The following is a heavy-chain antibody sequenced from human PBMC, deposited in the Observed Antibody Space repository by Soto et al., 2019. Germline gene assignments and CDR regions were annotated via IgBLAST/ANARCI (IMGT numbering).Heavy chain of an antibody. CDR1: NASITSSGYY. J-gene: IGHJ4*02. CDR2: IYHSGST. Sequence: QVQLQESGPRLVEASQTLSLTCTVSNASITSSGYYWSWVRQPPGKRLEWIGYIYHSGSTFYSPSLQSRLTMSVDTSKIQFPLTLRSVTAADTAVYHCARMSGTYYVPDYWGQGTLVTVSS. CDR3: ARMSGTYYVPDY. D-gene: IGHD1-26*01. V-gene: IGHV4-30-4*01.